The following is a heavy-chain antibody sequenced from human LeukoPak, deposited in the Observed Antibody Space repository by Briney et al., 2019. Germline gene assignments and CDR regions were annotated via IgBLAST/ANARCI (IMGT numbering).Heavy chain of an antibody. Sequence: PGGSLRLSCAASGFTFSSYGMHWVRQAPGKGLEWVAVISYDGSNKYYADSVKGRFTISRDNSKNTLYLQMNSLRAEDTAVYYCAKGLNTVTGHYFDYWGQGTLVTVSS. CDR1: GFTFSSYG. CDR3: AKGLNTVTGHYFDY. J-gene: IGHJ4*02. CDR2: ISYDGSNK. D-gene: IGHD4-17*01. V-gene: IGHV3-30*18.